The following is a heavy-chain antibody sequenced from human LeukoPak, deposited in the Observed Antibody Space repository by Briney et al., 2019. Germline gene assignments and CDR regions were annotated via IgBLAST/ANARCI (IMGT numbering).Heavy chain of an antibody. Sequence: SQTLSLTCVISGDSVSSNSVAWNWIRQSPSRGLEWLGRTYYRSKRYNDYATSVKSRITINPDTSKNQFSLQLNSVTPEDTAIYYCVRAHNWNFGYWGQGTLVTVSS. CDR3: VRAHNWNFGY. V-gene: IGHV6-1*01. J-gene: IGHJ4*02. D-gene: IGHD1-7*01. CDR2: TYYRSKRYN. CDR1: GDSVSSNSVA.